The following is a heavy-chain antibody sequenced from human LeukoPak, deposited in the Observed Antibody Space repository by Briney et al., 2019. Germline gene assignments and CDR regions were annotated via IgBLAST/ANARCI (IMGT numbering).Heavy chain of an antibody. CDR1: GGSFSGYY. CDR3: ARGMWFDTLFSTFDV. D-gene: IGHD3-10*01. CDR2: INHSGST. V-gene: IGHV4-34*01. J-gene: IGHJ3*01. Sequence: SETLSLTCAVYGGSFSGYYWSWIRQPPGKGLEWIGEINHSGSTNYNPSLKSRVTISVDTSKNQFSLKLSSVTAADTALYYCARGMWFDTLFSTFDVWGQGTMVSVSS.